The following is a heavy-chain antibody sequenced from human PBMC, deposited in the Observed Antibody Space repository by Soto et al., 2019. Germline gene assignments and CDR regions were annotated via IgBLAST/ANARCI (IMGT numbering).Heavy chain of an antibody. CDR1: GGAINTENYY. CDR2: IFHNGHA. Sequence: SETLSLTCSVSGGAINTENYYWGWIRQSPGQGLEWIGSIFHNGHANYNPSLKGRVTISQDMSKNQFFLTLTSLTAADTAVYYCATLPVPASRHIDFDYWGKGALVTVSS. D-gene: IGHD3-10*01. CDR3: ATLPVPASRHIDFDY. J-gene: IGHJ4*02. V-gene: IGHV4-39*01.